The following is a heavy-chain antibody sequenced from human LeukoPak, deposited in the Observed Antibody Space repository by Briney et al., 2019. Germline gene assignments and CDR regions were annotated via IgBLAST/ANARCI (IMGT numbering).Heavy chain of an antibody. CDR3: ARAQDFVVVPAASHFDY. Sequence: SQTLSLTCTVSGGSISSGGYYWSWIRQHPGKGLEWIGYIYYSGSTYYNPSLKGRVTISVDTSKNQFSLKLSSVTAADTAVYYCARAQDFVVVPAASHFDYWGQGTLVTVSS. V-gene: IGHV4-31*03. J-gene: IGHJ4*02. CDR2: IYYSGST. CDR1: GGSISSGGYY. D-gene: IGHD2-2*01.